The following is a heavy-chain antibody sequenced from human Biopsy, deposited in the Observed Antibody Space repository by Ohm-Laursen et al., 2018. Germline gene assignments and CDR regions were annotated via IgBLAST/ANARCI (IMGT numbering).Heavy chain of an antibody. CDR1: GDSVSSGSFY. Sequence: SDTLSLTCTVSGDSVSSGSFYWTWIRQPPGQGLEYIGYIYDRGSTANYNPSLESRVTMSVDMPNNQFSLKLSSVTAADTAIYYCARGMRSSGWPYFDSWGQGTLVTVSS. D-gene: IGHD6-19*01. CDR2: IYDRGSTA. CDR3: ARGMRSSGWPYFDS. V-gene: IGHV4-61*01. J-gene: IGHJ4*02.